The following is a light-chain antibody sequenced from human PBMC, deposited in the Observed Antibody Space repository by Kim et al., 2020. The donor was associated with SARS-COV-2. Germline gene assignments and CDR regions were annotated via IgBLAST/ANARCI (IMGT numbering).Light chain of an antibody. V-gene: IGKV3-20*01. CDR2: GAS. J-gene: IGKJ2*02. CDR3: EHYGTTPSCT. CDR1: QSVSDNY. Sequence: EIVLTQSPGTLSLSPGERATLSCRASQSVSDNYLTWYQQKPGQAPRLLIYGASSRATGIPDRFSGIGSGTDFTLTVSRLEPEDFAVYYCEHYGTTPSCTFGQGTKLEIK.